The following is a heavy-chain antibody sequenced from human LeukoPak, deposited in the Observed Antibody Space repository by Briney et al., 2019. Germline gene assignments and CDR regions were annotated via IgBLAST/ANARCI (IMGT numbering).Heavy chain of an antibody. CDR2: ISAFNGNT. D-gene: IGHD3-22*01. CDR3: ARAEYYYDSSGLLSP. J-gene: IGHJ5*02. CDR1: GYTFTSYG. Sequence: ASVKVSCKASGYTFTSYGISWVRQAPGQGLEWMGWISAFNGNTSYAQNLQGRVTMTRDTSTRTAYMDLRSLRSDDTAVYYCARAEYYYDSSGLLSPWGQGTLVTVSS. V-gene: IGHV1-18*01.